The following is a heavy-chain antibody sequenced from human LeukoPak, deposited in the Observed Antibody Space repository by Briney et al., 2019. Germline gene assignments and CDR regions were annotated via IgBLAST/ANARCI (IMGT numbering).Heavy chain of an antibody. J-gene: IGHJ4*02. V-gene: IGHV3-7*03. D-gene: IGHD6-6*01. Sequence: GGSLRLSCAASGFTFSSYWMTWVRQGPGKGLEWVANIKPGGSEKYYVDSVKGRFTISRDNAKNSLYLQMNSLRAEDTAVYYCAKRGPIYSSSPGNYFDYWGQGTLVTVSS. CDR2: IKPGGSEK. CDR1: GFTFSSYW. CDR3: AKRGPIYSSSPGNYFDY.